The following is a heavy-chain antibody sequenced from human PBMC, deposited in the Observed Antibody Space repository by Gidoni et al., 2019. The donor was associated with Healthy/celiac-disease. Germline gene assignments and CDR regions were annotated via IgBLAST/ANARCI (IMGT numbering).Heavy chain of an antibody. Sequence: VQLVQSGAEVKKPGASVKVSCKASGYTFTGYYMHWVRQAPGQGLEWMGWINPNSCGTNYAQKFQGWVTMTRDTSISSAYMELSRLRSDDTAVYYCARAGDYGGKGAFDIWGQGTMVTVSS. V-gene: IGHV1-2*04. CDR1: GYTFTGYY. CDR2: INPNSCGT. CDR3: ARAGDYGGKGAFDI. D-gene: IGHD4-17*01. J-gene: IGHJ3*02.